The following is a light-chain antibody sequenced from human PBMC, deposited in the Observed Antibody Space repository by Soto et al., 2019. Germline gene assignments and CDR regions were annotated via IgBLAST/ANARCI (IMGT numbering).Light chain of an antibody. V-gene: IGLV2-23*01. CDR3: CSYAGSRHYV. J-gene: IGLJ1*01. CDR2: EGT. Sequence: QSALTQPASVSGSPGQSITISCTGTSSDVGSYNLVSWYQQHPGKAPKFMIYEGTKRPSGVSNRFSGSKSGNPASLTISGLQAEDEADYYCCSYAGSRHYVFGTGTKLTVL. CDR1: SSDVGSYNL.